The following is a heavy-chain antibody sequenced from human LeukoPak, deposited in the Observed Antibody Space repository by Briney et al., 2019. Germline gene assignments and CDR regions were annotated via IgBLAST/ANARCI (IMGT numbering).Heavy chain of an antibody. D-gene: IGHD2-2*02. Sequence: ASVKVSCKVSGYTLTELSMHWVRQAPGKGLEWMGGFDPEDGETIYAQKFQGRVTMTEDTSTDTAYMELSSLRSEDTAVYYCATVTYCSSTSCYNDWGQGTLVTVSS. J-gene: IGHJ4*02. CDR3: ATVTYCSSTSCYND. CDR1: GYTLTELS. CDR2: FDPEDGET. V-gene: IGHV1-24*01.